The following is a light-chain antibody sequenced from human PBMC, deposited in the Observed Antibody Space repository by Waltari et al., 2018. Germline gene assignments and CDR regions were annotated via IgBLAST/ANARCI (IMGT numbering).Light chain of an antibody. CDR3: CSYAGGTSYV. J-gene: IGLJ1*01. V-gene: IGLV2-23*01. CDR2: EGT. CDR1: SSDIGNYNL. Sequence: QSALTQPASVSGSPGQSITIPCTGTSSDIGNYNLVSWYQQHPGKAPKLIIYEGTKRPSGVSDRFSGSKSGNTASLTISGLQTEDEADYYCCSYAGGTSYVFGTGTEVTVL.